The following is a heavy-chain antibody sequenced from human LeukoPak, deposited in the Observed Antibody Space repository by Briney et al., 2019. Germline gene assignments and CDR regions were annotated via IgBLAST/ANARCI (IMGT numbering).Heavy chain of an antibody. Sequence: SETLSLTCTVSGGSISSGGYYWSWIRQHPGKGLEWIGYIYYSGSTYYNPSLKSRVTISVDTSKNQFSLKLSSVTAADTAVYYCARVGATATQHFDYRGQGTLVTVSS. CDR1: GGSISSGGYY. V-gene: IGHV4-31*03. D-gene: IGHD1-26*01. CDR2: IYYSGST. J-gene: IGHJ4*02. CDR3: ARVGATATQHFDY.